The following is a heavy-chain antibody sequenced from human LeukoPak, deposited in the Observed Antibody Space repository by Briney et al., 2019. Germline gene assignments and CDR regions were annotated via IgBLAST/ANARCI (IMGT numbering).Heavy chain of an antibody. CDR3: ARARRGDYYGSGSLGHYYYYYGMDV. D-gene: IGHD3-10*01. Sequence: SETLPLTCTVSGGSISSYYWSWIRQPPGKGLEWIGYIYYSGSTNYNPSLKSRVTISVDTSKNQFSLKLSSVTAADTAVYCCARARRGDYYGSGSLGHYYYYYGMDVWGKGTTVTVSS. V-gene: IGHV4-59*01. J-gene: IGHJ6*04. CDR2: IYYSGST. CDR1: GGSISSYY.